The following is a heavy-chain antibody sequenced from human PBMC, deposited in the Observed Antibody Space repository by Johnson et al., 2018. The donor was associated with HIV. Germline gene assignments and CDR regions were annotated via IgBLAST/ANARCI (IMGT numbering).Heavy chain of an antibody. D-gene: IGHD1-26*01. Sequence: QVQLVESGGGVVQPGRSLRLSCAASGFTFSSYAMHWVRQAPGKGLEWVAVISYAGSNKYYADSVKGRFTISRDNSKNTLYLQMNSLRAEDTAVYYCARDAPDSGSYHAFDIWGQGTMVTVSS. V-gene: IGHV3-30*04. CDR3: ARDAPDSGSYHAFDI. CDR1: GFTFSSYA. J-gene: IGHJ3*02. CDR2: ISYAGSNK.